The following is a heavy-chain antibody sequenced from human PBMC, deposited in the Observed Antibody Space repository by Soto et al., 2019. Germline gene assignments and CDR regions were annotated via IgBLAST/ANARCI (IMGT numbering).Heavy chain of an antibody. CDR3: ARDIQDIVVVPAAIGGYFDY. CDR2: INAGNGNT. CDR1: GYTFTSYA. J-gene: IGHJ4*02. D-gene: IGHD2-2*01. Sequence: GASVKVSCKASGYTFTSYAMHWVRQAPGQRLEWMGWINAGNGNTKYSQKFQGRVTITRDTSASTAYMELSSLRSEDTAVYYCARDIQDIVVVPAAIGGYFDYWGQGPLVTVSS. V-gene: IGHV1-3*01.